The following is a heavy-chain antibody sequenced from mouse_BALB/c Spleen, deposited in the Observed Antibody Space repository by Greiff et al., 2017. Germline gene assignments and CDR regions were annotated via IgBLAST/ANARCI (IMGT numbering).Heavy chain of an antibody. D-gene: IGHD2-4*01. Sequence: VQLKESGPGLVKPSQSLSLTCTVTGYSITSDYAWNWIRQFPGNKLEWMGYISYSGSTSYNPSLKSRISITRDTSKNQFFLQLNSVTTEDTATYYCARRRSTMITYYFDYWGQGTTLTVSS. CDR3: ARRRSTMITYYFDY. V-gene: IGHV3-2*02. CDR2: ISYSGST. CDR1: GYSITSDYA. J-gene: IGHJ2*01.